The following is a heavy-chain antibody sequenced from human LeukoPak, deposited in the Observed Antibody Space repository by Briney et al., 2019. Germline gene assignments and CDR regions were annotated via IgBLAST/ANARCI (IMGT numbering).Heavy chain of an antibody. Sequence: PSETLSLTCTVYGGSFSGYYWSWIRQPPGKGLEWIGEINHSGSTNYNPSLKSRVTTSVDTSKNQFSLKLSSVTAADTAIYYCARAWGSYSGYDQNWFDPWGQGTLVTASS. CDR1: GGSFSGYY. D-gene: IGHD5-12*01. CDR2: INHSGST. CDR3: ARAWGSYSGYDQNWFDP. J-gene: IGHJ5*02. V-gene: IGHV4-34*01.